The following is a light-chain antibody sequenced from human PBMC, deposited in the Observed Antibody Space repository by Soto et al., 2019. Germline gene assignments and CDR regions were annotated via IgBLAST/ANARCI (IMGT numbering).Light chain of an antibody. CDR1: SSNIGDNN. J-gene: IGLJ2*01. CDR3: GTSDSSLSAAVV. V-gene: IGLV1-51*01. Sequence: QSVLTQPPAVSAAPGQKVTISCSGSSSNIGDNNVFWYQQLPATAPTPLMYDNNKRPPGIAARFSSSKSGTSATLVITGLQTGDDADYYCGTSDSSLSAAVVFGGGTKLTVL. CDR2: DNN.